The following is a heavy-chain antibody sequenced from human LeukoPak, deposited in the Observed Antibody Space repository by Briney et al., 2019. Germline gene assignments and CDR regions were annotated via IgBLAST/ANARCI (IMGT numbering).Heavy chain of an antibody. V-gene: IGHV4-4*07. J-gene: IGHJ4*02. CDR1: GGSISSYY. CDR2: IYTSGST. CDR3: ARGSPTTSDY. D-gene: IGHD1-1*01. Sequence: SETLSLTCTVSGGSISSYYWSWIRQPAGKGLEWIGRIYTSGSTNYNPSLHSRVTMSVDTSHNQFPLNLSSVTVADTAVYYCARGSPTTSDYWGQGTLVTVSS.